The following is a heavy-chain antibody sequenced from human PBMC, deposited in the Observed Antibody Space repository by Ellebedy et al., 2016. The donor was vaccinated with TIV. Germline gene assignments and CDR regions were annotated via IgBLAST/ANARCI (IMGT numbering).Heavy chain of an antibody. Sequence: PGGSLRLSCAASGFSFSSYAMSWVRQAPGKGLVWVSCIVGSGGSRYADSVKGRFTISRDNSKSTLDLQMSSLRAEDTAVYYCAKDRTPGDGYWVFDFWGQGTLVTVST. CDR2: IVGSGGSR. D-gene: IGHD5-18*01. CDR3: AKDRTPGDGYWVFDF. J-gene: IGHJ4*02. CDR1: GFSFSSYA. V-gene: IGHV3-23*01.